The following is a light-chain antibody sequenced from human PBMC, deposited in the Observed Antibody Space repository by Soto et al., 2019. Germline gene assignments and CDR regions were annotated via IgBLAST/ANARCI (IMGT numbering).Light chain of an antibody. CDR1: QGISSY. Sequence: DIQLTQSPSFLSASVGDRVTITCRASQGISSYLAWYQQKPGTAPKLLIYAASTLQSGVPSRFSGSGSGTEFTLTISSLQPEDFATYYCQQVNSHPRTFGGGTKVEIK. V-gene: IGKV1-9*01. CDR2: AAS. CDR3: QQVNSHPRT. J-gene: IGKJ4*01.